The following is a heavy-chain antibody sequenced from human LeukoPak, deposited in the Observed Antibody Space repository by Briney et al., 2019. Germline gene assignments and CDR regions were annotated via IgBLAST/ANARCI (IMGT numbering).Heavy chain of an antibody. CDR3: ARGGPIVGASHFDY. CDR2: ISYDGSNK. Sequence: GGSLRLSCAASGFTFSSYAMHWVRQAPGKGLEWVAVISYDGSNKYYADSVKGRFTISRDNSKNTLYLQMNSLRAEDTAVYYCARGGPIVGASHFDYWGQGTLVTVSS. D-gene: IGHD1-26*01. J-gene: IGHJ4*02. V-gene: IGHV3-30-3*01. CDR1: GFTFSSYA.